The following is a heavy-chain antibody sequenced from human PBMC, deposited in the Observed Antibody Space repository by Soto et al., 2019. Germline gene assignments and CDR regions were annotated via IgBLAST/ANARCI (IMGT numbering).Heavy chain of an antibody. CDR3: ARVYSGHYNFWSGYYGRSFDI. V-gene: IGHV3-74*01. Sequence: PGGSMRLCCSASGFTFSSYWMHWVRQAPGKGLVWVSRINSDGSSTSYADSVKGRFTISRDNAKNTLYLQMNSLRAEDTAVYYCARVYSGHYNFWSGYYGRSFDIWGQGTMVTVSS. D-gene: IGHD3-3*01. J-gene: IGHJ3*02. CDR2: INSDGSST. CDR1: GFTFSSYW.